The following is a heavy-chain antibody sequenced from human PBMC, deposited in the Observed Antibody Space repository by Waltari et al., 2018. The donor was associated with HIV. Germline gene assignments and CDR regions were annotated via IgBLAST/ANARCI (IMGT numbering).Heavy chain of an antibody. V-gene: IGHV1-2*02. Sequence: QVQLVQSGAEVKKPGASVKVSCKASGNLCPDNYIHWVRQAPGQGLEWMGWSNPSSGGTNSAQKFQGRVTMTWDTSINTAYMELSGLRSDDTAVYFCARDRSIVSRHYDNAVAPYFDNWGRGTLVSVSS. CDR1: GNLCPDNY. CDR2: SNPSSGGT. CDR3: ARDRSIVSRHYDNAVAPYFDN. J-gene: IGHJ4*02. D-gene: IGHD3-22*01.